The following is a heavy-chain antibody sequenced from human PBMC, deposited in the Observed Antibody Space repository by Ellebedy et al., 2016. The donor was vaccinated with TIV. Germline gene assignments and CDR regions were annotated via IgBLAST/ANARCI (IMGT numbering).Heavy chain of an antibody. CDR1: GFSFRSYW. CDR3: ATDGSYGDYRSPTHAFVM. J-gene: IGHJ3*02. CDR2: INQDGSDR. V-gene: IGHV3-7*01. D-gene: IGHD4-17*01. Sequence: GGSLRLSCGASGFSFRSYWMTWVRQAPGKGLEWVANINQDGSDRYYVDSLKGRFTISRDNAKNSLYLHTNSLRGEDTAVYYCATDGSYGDYRSPTHAFVMWGQGTLVTVSS.